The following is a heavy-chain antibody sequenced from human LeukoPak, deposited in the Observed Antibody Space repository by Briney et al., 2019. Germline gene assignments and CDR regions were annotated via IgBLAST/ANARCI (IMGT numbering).Heavy chain of an antibody. V-gene: IGHV1-69*04. Sequence: SVKVSCKASGGTFSSYTISWVRQAPGQGLEWMGRIIPIFGIANYAQKFQGRVTITADKSTSTAYMELSSLRSEDTAVYYCAGDLIPVYGDFGGVYWGQGTLVTVSS. CDR3: AGDLIPVYGDFGGVY. CDR2: IIPIFGIA. J-gene: IGHJ4*02. CDR1: GGTFSSYT. D-gene: IGHD4-17*01.